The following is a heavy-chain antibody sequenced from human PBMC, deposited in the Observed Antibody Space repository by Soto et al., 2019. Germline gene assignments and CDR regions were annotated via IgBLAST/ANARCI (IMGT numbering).Heavy chain of an antibody. CDR2: ISRGGDFT. V-gene: IGHV3-23*01. CDR3: AREGRGSFDF. CDR1: GFTFSSYA. J-gene: IGHJ3*01. Sequence: QSGGSLRLSCAASGFTFSSYAMSWIRQAPGKGLEWVSGISRGGDFTYYADSVKGRFTISGDNSKNTLYLQMNTLRADDTAVYYCAREGRGSFDFWGRGTMVTVSS. D-gene: IGHD5-12*01.